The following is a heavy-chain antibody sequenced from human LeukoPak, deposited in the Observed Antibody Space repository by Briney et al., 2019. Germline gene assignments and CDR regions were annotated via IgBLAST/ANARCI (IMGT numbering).Heavy chain of an antibody. Sequence: PGGSLRLSCAASGFTFSSDEMIWVRQAPGKGLEWVSYISSSGTTIYYADSVKGRFTVSRDNAKNSLYLQMNSLRAEDTAVYHCARVPKSYRLAFDYWGQGTLVTVSS. CDR3: ARVPKSYRLAFDY. J-gene: IGHJ4*02. CDR2: ISSSGTTI. CDR1: GFTFSSDE. D-gene: IGHD3-16*02. V-gene: IGHV3-48*03.